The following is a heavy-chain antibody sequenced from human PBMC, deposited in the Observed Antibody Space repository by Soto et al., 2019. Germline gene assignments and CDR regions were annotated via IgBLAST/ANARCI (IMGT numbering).Heavy chain of an antibody. V-gene: IGHV4-4*07. CDR1: GGSVGSYF. CDR3: AGGDYHWGSYFDQ. D-gene: IGHD4-17*01. J-gene: IGHJ4*02. Sequence: SSETLSLTCTVSGGSVGSYFWSWIRQSAGKGLEWIGRIYINGNTNYNPSLKSRATVSVDTASNQFSLKLTSVTAADTAVYYCAGGDYHWGSYFDQWGQGALVTVSS. CDR2: IYINGNT.